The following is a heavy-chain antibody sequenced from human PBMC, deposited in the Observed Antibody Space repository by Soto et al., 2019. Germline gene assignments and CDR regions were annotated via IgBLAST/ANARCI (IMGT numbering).Heavy chain of an antibody. CDR1: GGSISSGDYY. CDR2: IYYSGSA. CDR3: ARVLYYGSGTSDY. J-gene: IGHJ4*02. Sequence: QVQLQESGPGLVKPSQTLSLTCTVSGGSISSGDYYWSWIRQSPGMGLEGIGYIYYSGSAYYNPSLKSQVXXSXDXXKNQFSLQLSSVTAADTAVYYCARVLYYGSGTSDYWGQGTLVTVSS. D-gene: IGHD3-10*01. V-gene: IGHV4-30-4*08.